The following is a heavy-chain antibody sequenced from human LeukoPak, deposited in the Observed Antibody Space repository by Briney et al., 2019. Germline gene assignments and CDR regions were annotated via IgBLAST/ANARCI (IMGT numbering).Heavy chain of an antibody. CDR3: ARGTSRALGLAFDI. CDR1: DGTFSGYY. D-gene: IGHD3-10*01. J-gene: IGHJ3*02. CDR2: INHSGST. Sequence: SETLSLTCAVSDGTFSGYYWTWIRQPPGKGLEWIGEINHSGSTNYKPSLKSRVTISVDTSKNKFSLKLSSVTAADTAVYYCARGTSRALGLAFDIWGQGTMVTVSS. V-gene: IGHV4-34*01.